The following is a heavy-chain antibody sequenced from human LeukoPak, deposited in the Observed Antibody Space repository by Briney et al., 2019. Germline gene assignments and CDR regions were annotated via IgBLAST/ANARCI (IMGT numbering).Heavy chain of an antibody. D-gene: IGHD6-19*01. CDR2: ISGSGGST. J-gene: IGHJ3*02. V-gene: IGHV3-23*01. CDR1: GFTFSSYA. Sequence: GGSLRLSCAASGFTFSSYAMSWVRQAPGKGLEWVSSISGSGGSTYYSDSVKGRFTISRDNSKNTLYLQLNSLRAEDTAVYYCAKDRSSGWYDAFDIWGQGTMVIVSS. CDR3: AKDRSSGWYDAFDI.